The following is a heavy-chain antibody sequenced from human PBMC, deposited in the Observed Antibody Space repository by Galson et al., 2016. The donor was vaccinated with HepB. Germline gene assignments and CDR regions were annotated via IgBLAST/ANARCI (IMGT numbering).Heavy chain of an antibody. CDR1: GFTFSSYG. J-gene: IGHJ6*02. CDR2: IWYDGSNK. V-gene: IGHV3-33*01. CDR3: ARDRDYYAMDV. Sequence: SLRLSCAASGFTFSSYGMHWVRQAPGKGLEWVAFIWYDGSNKYYGDSVKGRFTISRDNSKNTLYLQVNSLRAEDTAVFYCARDRDYYAMDVWGQGTTVTVSS.